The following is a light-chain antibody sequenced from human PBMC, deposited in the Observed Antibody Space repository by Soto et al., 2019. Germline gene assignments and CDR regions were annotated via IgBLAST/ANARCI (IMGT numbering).Light chain of an antibody. J-gene: IGLJ1*01. CDR1: SSNIGSNY. V-gene: IGLV1-47*01. CDR3: AAWDDSLSGYV. CDR2: RNN. Sequence: QDVVTQPPSASGTPGQRVTISCSGSSSNIGSNYVYWYQQLPGTAPKLLIYRNNQRPSGVPDRFSGSKSGTSASLAISGLRSEDEADYYCAAWDDSLSGYVFGTGTKLTVL.